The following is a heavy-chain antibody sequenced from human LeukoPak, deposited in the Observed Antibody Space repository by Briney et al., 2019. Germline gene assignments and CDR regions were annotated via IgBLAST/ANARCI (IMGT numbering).Heavy chain of an antibody. CDR3: ARLRVGATRGDY. Sequence: SETLSLTCTVSGGSIGSSSYYWGWIRRPPGKGLEWIGSIYYSGSTYYNPSLKSRVTISVDTSKNQFSLKLSSVTAADTAVYYCARLRVGATRGDYWGQGTLVTVSS. D-gene: IGHD1-26*01. J-gene: IGHJ4*02. V-gene: IGHV4-39*01. CDR1: GGSIGSSSYY. CDR2: IYYSGST.